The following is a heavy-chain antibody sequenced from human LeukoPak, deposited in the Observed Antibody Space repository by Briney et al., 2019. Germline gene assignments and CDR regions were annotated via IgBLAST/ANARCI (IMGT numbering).Heavy chain of an antibody. V-gene: IGHV1-18*01. J-gene: IGHJ4*02. CDR2: ISAYNGDT. CDR3: ARDPRDY. CDR1: GYTFTNFR. Sequence: ASVKVSCKASGYTFTNFRISWVRHGPGPGLEWMGWISAYNGDTKYSQTFQGRVAMTTDTSTSTAYMELRSLRSDDTAVYYCARDPRDYWGQGTLVTVSS.